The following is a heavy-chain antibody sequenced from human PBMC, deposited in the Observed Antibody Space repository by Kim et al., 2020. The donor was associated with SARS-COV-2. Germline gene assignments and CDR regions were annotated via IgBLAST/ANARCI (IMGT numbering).Heavy chain of an antibody. D-gene: IGHD3-22*01. CDR1: GFTFSSYS. V-gene: IGHV3-48*02. Sequence: GGSLRLSCAASGFTFSSYSMNWVRQAPGKGLEWVSYISSSSSTIYYADSVKGRFTISRDNAKNSLYLQMNSLRDEDTAVYYCARDLIRGRNGGRTYYYDSSGYTPLDYWGQGTLVTVSS. J-gene: IGHJ4*02. CDR3: ARDLIRGRNGGRTYYYDSSGYTPLDY. CDR2: ISSSSSTI.